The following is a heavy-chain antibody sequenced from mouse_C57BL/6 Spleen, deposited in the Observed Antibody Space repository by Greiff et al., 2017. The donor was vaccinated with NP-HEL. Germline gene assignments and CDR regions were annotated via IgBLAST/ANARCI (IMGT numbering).Heavy chain of an antibody. V-gene: IGHV5-9-1*02. Sequence: EVQRVESGEGLVKPGGSLKLSCAASGFTFSSYAMSWVRQTPEKRLEWVAYISSGGDYIYYADTVKGRFTISRDNARNTLYLQMSSLKSEDTAMYYCTRGDYYGSSYEYFDVWGTGTTVTVSS. J-gene: IGHJ1*03. CDR2: ISSGGDYI. CDR3: TRGDYYGSSYEYFDV. D-gene: IGHD1-1*01. CDR1: GFTFSSYA.